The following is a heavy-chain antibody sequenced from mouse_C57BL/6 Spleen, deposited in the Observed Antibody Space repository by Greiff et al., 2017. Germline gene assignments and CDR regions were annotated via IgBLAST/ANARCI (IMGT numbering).Heavy chain of an antibody. CDR1: GYTFTSYW. V-gene: IGHV1-52*01. J-gene: IGHJ4*01. CDR3: ARYGSSLYYAMDY. Sequence: QLQQPGAELVRPGSSVKLSCKASGYTFTSYWMHWVKQRPIQGLEWIGNIDPSDSETHYNQKFKDKATLTVDKSSSTAYMQLSSLTSEDSAVYYCARYGSSLYYAMDYWGQGTSVTVSS. D-gene: IGHD1-1*01. CDR2: IDPSDSET.